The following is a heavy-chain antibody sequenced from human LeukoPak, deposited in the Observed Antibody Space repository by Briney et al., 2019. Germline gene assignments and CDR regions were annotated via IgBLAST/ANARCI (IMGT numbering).Heavy chain of an antibody. J-gene: IGHJ4*02. CDR3: ARESEIRFLEWLFVFDY. CDR1: GGSISSSSYY. D-gene: IGHD3-3*01. Sequence: SETLSLTCTVSGGSISSSSYYWGWIRQPPGKGLEWIGSIYYSGSTYYNPSLKSRVTISVDTSKNQFSLKLSSVTAADTAVYYCARESEIRFLEWLFVFDYWGQGTLVTVSS. V-gene: IGHV4-39*02. CDR2: IYYSGST.